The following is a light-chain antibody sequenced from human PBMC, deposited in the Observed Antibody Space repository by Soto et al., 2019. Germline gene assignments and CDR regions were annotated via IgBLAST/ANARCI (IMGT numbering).Light chain of an antibody. V-gene: IGLV1-44*01. CDR1: SSNIGSNP. J-gene: IGLJ1*01. Sequence: QSVLTQPPSASGTPGQRVTISCSGTSSNIGSNPVNWFQQFPGAAPKLLVYRNDQRPSGVPDRFSGSKFGTSASLAISGLQSEDEAHYYCAAWDDSLQGVFGTGTKVTVL. CDR2: RND. CDR3: AAWDDSLQGV.